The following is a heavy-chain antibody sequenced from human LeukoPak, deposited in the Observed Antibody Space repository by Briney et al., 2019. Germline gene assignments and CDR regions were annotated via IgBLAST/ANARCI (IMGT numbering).Heavy chain of an antibody. D-gene: IGHD2-2*01. Sequence: ASVKVSCKASGYTFTNYGITWVRQAPGQGLEWMGWISASNGDTHYSEKFQDRITVTTDTSTSTAYMELSSLRSEDTAVYYCARWVVVVPAASEYYYYYYGMDVWGQGTTVTVSS. CDR1: GYTFTNYG. CDR2: ISASNGDT. CDR3: ARWVVVVPAASEYYYYYYGMDV. V-gene: IGHV1-18*01. J-gene: IGHJ6*02.